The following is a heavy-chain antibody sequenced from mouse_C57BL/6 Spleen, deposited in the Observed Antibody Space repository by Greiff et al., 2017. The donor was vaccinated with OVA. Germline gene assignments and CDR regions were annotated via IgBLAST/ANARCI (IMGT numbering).Heavy chain of an antibody. J-gene: IGHJ4*01. Sequence: VQLKESGPELVKPGASVKISCKASGYSFTDYNMNWVKQSNGKSLEWIGVINPNYGTTSYNQKFKGKATLTVDQSSSAAYMQLNSLTSEDSAVYYCARYEGDYDDAGAMDYWGQGTSVTVSS. V-gene: IGHV1-39*01. CDR3: ARYEGDYDDAGAMDY. D-gene: IGHD2-4*01. CDR1: GYSFTDYN. CDR2: INPNYGTT.